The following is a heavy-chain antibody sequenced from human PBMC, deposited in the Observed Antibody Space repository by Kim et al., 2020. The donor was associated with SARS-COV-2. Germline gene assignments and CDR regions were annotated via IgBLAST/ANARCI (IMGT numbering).Heavy chain of an antibody. D-gene: IGHD3-22*01. CDR3: ATRITMSDGTYFDS. Sequence: YAQRFQGRVTMTDDTSTDTAYMDRRSLRSDDTAVYYCATRITMSDGTYFDSWGQGTLVTVSS. J-gene: IGHJ4*02. V-gene: IGHV1-24*01.